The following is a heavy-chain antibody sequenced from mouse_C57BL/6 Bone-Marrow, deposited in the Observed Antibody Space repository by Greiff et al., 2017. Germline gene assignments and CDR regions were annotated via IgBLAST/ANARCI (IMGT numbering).Heavy chain of an antibody. CDR2: INPNNGGT. V-gene: IGHV1-26*01. J-gene: IGHJ1*03. CDR3: ERDYGSSWYFDV. Sequence: EVQLQQSGPELVKPGASVKISCKASGYTFTDYYMNWVKQSHGKSLEWIGDINPNNGGTSYNQKFKGKATLTVDKSSSTAYMELRSLTSEDSAVYYCERDYGSSWYFDVWGTGTTVTVSS. D-gene: IGHD1-1*01. CDR1: GYTFTDYY.